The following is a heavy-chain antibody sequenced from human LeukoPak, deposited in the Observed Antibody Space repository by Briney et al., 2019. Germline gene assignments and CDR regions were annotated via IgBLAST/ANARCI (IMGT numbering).Heavy chain of an antibody. CDR1: AYSISSGYY. CDR3: ARDRVAGGYYYYYMDV. V-gene: IGHV4-38-2*02. CDR2: IYHSGST. D-gene: IGHD6-19*01. J-gene: IGHJ6*03. Sequence: SETLSLTCTVSAYSISSGYYWGWIRQPPGKGLDWIGSIYHSGSTYYNPSLKSRVTMSVDTSKNQFSLKLSSVTAADTAVYYCARDRVAGGYYYYYMDVWGKGTTVTISS.